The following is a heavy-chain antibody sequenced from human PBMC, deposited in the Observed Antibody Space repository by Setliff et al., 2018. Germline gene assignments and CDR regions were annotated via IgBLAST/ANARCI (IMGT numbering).Heavy chain of an antibody. V-gene: IGHV4-39*07. Sequence: SETLSLTCTVSGGSISNYYWSWIRQPPGKGLEWIGSIYQSGSTYYNASLKSRVTMSIDTSKNQFSLKLNSVTAADMAVYYCAREQWLDPPGYYYMDVWAKGTTVTVS. D-gene: IGHD6-19*01. J-gene: IGHJ6*03. CDR3: AREQWLDPPGYYYMDV. CDR2: IYQSGST. CDR1: GGSISNYY.